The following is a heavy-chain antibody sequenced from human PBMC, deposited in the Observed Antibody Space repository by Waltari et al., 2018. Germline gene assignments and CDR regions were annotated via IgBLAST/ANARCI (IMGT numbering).Heavy chain of an antibody. CDR1: GYSISSGYY. D-gene: IGHD2-15*01. CDR3: AREAFYCSGGSCYSDGYNYFDY. Sequence: QVQLQESGPGLVKPSETLSLTCAVSGYSISSGYYWGWIRQPPGKGLEWIGSIYHSGSTYYNPALKSRVTISVDTSKNQFSLKLSSVTAADTAVYYCAREAFYCSGGSCYSDGYNYFDYWGQGTLVTVSS. V-gene: IGHV4-38-2*02. J-gene: IGHJ4*02. CDR2: IYHSGST.